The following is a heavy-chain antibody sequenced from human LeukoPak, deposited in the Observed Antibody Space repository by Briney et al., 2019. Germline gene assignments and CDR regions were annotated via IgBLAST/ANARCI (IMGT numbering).Heavy chain of an antibody. CDR3: ARESSGSYTYYFDY. D-gene: IGHD1-26*01. CDR1: GYTFTGYY. J-gene: IGHJ4*02. Sequence: ASVKVSCKASGYTFTGYYMHWVRQAPGQGLEWMGWINPNSGGTNYAQKFQGRVTMTRDTSISTAYMELSRLRSDDTAVYYCARESSGSYTYYFDYWGQGTLVTVSS. CDR2: INPNSGGT. V-gene: IGHV1-2*02.